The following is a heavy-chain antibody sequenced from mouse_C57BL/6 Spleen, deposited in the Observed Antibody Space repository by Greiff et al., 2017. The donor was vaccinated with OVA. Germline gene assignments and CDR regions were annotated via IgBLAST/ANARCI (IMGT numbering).Heavy chain of an antibody. D-gene: IGHD2-12*01. J-gene: IGHJ4*01. CDR3: ARSNYKDAMDY. V-gene: IGHV1-63*01. CDR1: GYTFTTYW. Sequence: VQLQQSGAELVRPGTSVKMSCKASGYTFTTYWIGWAKQRPGHGLEWIGDIYPGGGYTNYNEKLKGKATLTADKSSSTAYMQFSSLTSEDSAIYYSARSNYKDAMDYWGQGASVTVSS. CDR2: IYPGGGYT.